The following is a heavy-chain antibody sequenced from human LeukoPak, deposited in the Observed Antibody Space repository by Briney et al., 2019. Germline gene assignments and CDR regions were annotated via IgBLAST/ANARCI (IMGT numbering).Heavy chain of an antibody. J-gene: IGHJ4*02. V-gene: IGHV3-21*01. Sequence: GGSLTLSCAASGFTFSSYSMNWVSQAPGKGLEWVSSISSSSSYIYYADSVKGRFTISRDNAKNSLYLQMNSLRAEDTAVYYCARDREYCSSTSCHPKGDYWGQGTLVTVSS. CDR3: ARDREYCSSTSCHPKGDY. CDR1: GFTFSSYS. CDR2: ISSSSSYI. D-gene: IGHD2-2*01.